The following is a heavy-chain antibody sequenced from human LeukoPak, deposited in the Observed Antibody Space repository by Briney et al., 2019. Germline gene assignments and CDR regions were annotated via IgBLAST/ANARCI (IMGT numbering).Heavy chain of an antibody. Sequence: SETLSLTCTVSGGSISSSSYYWSWIRQPAGKGLEWIGRIYTSGSPNYNPSLKSRVTMSVDTSKNQFSLKLNSVTAADTAVYYCARDYDVLTAYPPTQLFDPWGQGTLVTVSS. D-gene: IGHD3-9*01. CDR3: ARDYDVLTAYPPTQLFDP. V-gene: IGHV4-61*02. CDR2: IYTSGSP. J-gene: IGHJ5*02. CDR1: GGSISSSSYY.